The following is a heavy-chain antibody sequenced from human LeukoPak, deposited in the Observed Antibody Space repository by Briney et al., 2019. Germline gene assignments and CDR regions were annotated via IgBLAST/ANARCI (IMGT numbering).Heavy chain of an antibody. CDR3: ARAQPLGGPLGAFDY. V-gene: IGHV3-53*01. D-gene: IGHD6-13*01. J-gene: IGHJ4*02. CDR1: GVTVSSNY. Sequence: GGSLRLSCAASGVTVSSNYMNWVRQAPGKGQEWISVIYSGGNTYYADSVKGRFTISRDNSKNTLYLQMNSLRAEDTAVYYCARAQPLGGPLGAFDYWGQGTLVTVSS. CDR2: IYSGGNT.